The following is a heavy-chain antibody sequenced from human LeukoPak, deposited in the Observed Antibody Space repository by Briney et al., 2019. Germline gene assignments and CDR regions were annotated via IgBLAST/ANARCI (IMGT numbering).Heavy chain of an antibody. CDR2: IYTSGST. D-gene: IGHD5-12*01. V-gene: IGHV4-61*02. J-gene: IGHJ4*02. CDR1: GGSISSGSYY. CDR3: ARGPWLESFDY. Sequence: SETLSLTCTVSGGSISSGSYYWRWIRQPAGKGLEWIGRIYTSGSTNYNPSLKSRVNISEETSKKQFSLKMSSVNTSDKAVDLRARGPWLESFDYRGQGTLVTVSS.